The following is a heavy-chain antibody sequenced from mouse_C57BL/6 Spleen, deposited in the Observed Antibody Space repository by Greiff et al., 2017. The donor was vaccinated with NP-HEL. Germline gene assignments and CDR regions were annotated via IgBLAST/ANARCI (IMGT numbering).Heavy chain of an antibody. V-gene: IGHV1-81*01. CDR1: GYTFTSYG. J-gene: IGHJ1*03. CDR3: ARKDYYGSSRHFDV. CDR2: IYPRSGNT. Sequence: VQLQQSGAELARPGASVKLSCKASGYTFTSYGISWVKQRTGQGLEWIGEIYPRSGNTYYNEKFKGKATLTADKSSSTAYMELRSLTSEDSAVYFCARKDYYGSSRHFDVWGTGTTVTVSS. D-gene: IGHD1-1*01.